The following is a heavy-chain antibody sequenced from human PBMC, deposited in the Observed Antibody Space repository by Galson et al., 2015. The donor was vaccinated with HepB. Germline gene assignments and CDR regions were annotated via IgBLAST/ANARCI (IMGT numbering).Heavy chain of an antibody. D-gene: IGHD5-18*01. Sequence: QSGAEVKKPGESLKISCKGSGYRFTSYWIGWVRQMPGKGLEWMGIIYPGDSDTRYSPSFQGQVTISADKSISTAYLQWSSLKASDTAMYYCARLTSGYRYGRYYYGMDVWGQGTTVTVSS. CDR3: ARLTSGYRYGRYYYGMDV. V-gene: IGHV5-51*01. CDR1: GYRFTSYW. CDR2: IYPGDSDT. J-gene: IGHJ6*02.